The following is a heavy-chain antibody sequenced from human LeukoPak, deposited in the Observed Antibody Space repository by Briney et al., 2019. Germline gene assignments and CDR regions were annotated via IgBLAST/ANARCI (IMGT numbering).Heavy chain of an antibody. CDR2: MNPNSGNT. Sequence: ASVKVSCKASGYTFTSYDINWVRQATGQGLEWVGWMNPNSGNTGYAQKFQGRVTMTRNTSISTAYMELSSLRPEDTAVYYCARGLRRAVAGRIAYWGQGTLVTVSS. V-gene: IGHV1-8*01. D-gene: IGHD6-19*01. J-gene: IGHJ4*02. CDR1: GYTFTSYD. CDR3: ARGLRRAVAGRIAY.